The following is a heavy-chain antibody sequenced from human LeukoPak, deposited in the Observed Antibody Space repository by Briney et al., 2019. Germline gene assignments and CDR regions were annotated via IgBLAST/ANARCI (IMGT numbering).Heavy chain of an antibody. CDR1: GYIFTGYH. CDR2: IYPNSGGT. CDR3: ANYLATTCTWEFDY. J-gene: IGHJ4*02. D-gene: IGHD1-26*01. Sequence: GASVKVSCKASGYIFTGYHMHWVRQAPGQGLEWMGWIYPNSGGTRYAQKFQGRVNMTRDTSISTAYMELRGHTSKASDVFYCANYLATTCTWEFDYWGQGTLVSVSS. V-gene: IGHV1-2*02.